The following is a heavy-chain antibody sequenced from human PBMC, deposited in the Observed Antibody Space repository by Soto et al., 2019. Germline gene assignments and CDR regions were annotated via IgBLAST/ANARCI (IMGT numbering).Heavy chain of an antibody. V-gene: IGHV3-48*03. CDR1: GFAFSDYE. CDR3: ARAAGIMTRGFHGMDV. D-gene: IGHD3-10*01. CDR2: IGSTASTI. J-gene: IGHJ6*02. Sequence: EVQLVESGGGLVQPGGSLRLSCAASGFAFSDYEMNWVRQAPGKGLEWISYIGSTASTIHYADSVKGRFTISRDNAKNSVYLQMNSLRAEDSAVYYCARAAGIMTRGFHGMDVWGQGTTVTVSS.